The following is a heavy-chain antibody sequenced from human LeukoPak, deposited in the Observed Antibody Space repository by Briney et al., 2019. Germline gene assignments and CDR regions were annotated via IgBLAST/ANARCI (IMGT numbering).Heavy chain of an antibody. J-gene: IGHJ4*02. V-gene: IGHV3-30*04. CDR1: GFTFSSYA. CDR2: ISYDGSNK. Sequence: PGGSLRLSCAASGFTFSSYAMHWVRQAPGKGLEGVAVISYDGSNKYYADSVKGRFTISRDNSKNTLYLQMNSPRAEDTAVYYCAREYCSSTSCSLVDFWGQGTLVTVSS. D-gene: IGHD2-2*01. CDR3: AREYCSSTSCSLVDF.